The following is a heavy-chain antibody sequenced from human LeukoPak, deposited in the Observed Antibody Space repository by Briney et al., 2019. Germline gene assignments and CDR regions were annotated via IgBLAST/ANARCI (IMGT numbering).Heavy chain of an antibody. CDR1: GGSFSGYY. Sequence: SETLSLTCAVYGGSFSGYYWSWIRQPPGKGLEWIGEINHSGGTNYNPSLKSRVTISVDTSKNQFSLKLSSVTAADTAVYYCCGSSGYYYRGMFDYWGRGTLVTVSS. V-gene: IGHV4-34*01. J-gene: IGHJ4*02. D-gene: IGHD3-22*01. CDR2: INHSGGT. CDR3: CGSSGYYYRGMFDY.